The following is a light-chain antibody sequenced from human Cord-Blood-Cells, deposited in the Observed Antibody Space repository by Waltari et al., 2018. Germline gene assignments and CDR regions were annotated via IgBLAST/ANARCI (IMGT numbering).Light chain of an antibody. CDR2: ASS. CDR3: QQSYSTPYT. Sequence: DIQMTQSPSSLSAYVGDRVTIPCRASQSISSYLNWYQQKPGKAPKLLIYASSSLQRGVPSRFSGSGSGTDFTLTISSLQPEDFATYYCQQSYSTPYTFGQGTKLEIK. J-gene: IGKJ2*01. V-gene: IGKV1-39*01. CDR1: QSISSY.